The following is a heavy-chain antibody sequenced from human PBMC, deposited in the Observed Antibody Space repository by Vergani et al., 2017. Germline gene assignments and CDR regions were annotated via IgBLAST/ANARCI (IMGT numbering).Heavy chain of an antibody. CDR2: IYYSGST. Sequence: QLQLQQSGPGLVQPSQTLSLTCIVSGDSSNNDDYYWSWIRQPPGKGLEWIGYIYYSGSTYQNPSLESRLTMSLDTSRTQFSLNLNSVTAGDTAVYYCARVAGGSGGYYLGWGQGTPVTVSS. CDR3: ARVAGGSGGYYLG. CDR1: GDSSNNDDYY. D-gene: IGHD3-22*01. V-gene: IGHV4-30-4*08. J-gene: IGHJ4*02.